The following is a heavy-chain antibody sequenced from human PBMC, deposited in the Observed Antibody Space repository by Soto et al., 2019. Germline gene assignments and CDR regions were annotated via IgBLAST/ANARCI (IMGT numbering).Heavy chain of an antibody. J-gene: IGHJ4*02. V-gene: IGHV3-30*03. Sequence: GRSLILSCAASGFTFSSYAMHWVRQAPGKGLEWVAVISYDGSEKYHADSVKGRFTISRDNSKNTLYLQMNSLRAEDTSVYYCARKTETGTTVPFDYWGEGT. CDR1: GFTFSSYA. CDR3: ARKTETGTTVPFDY. D-gene: IGHD1-1*01. CDR2: ISYDGSEK.